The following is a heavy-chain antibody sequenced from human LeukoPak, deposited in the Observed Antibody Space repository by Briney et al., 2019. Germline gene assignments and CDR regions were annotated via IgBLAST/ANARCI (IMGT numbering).Heavy chain of an antibody. Sequence: SETLSLTCTVSGGSISSYYWSWIRQPPGKGLEWIGYIYYSGSTNYNPSLKSRVTISVDTSRNQFSLKLSSVTAADTAVYYCARGKGGYSYGYRDNWFDPWGQGTLVTVSS. V-gene: IGHV4-59*12. CDR3: ARGKGGYSYGYRDNWFDP. CDR2: IYYSGST. J-gene: IGHJ5*02. D-gene: IGHD5-18*01. CDR1: GGSISSYY.